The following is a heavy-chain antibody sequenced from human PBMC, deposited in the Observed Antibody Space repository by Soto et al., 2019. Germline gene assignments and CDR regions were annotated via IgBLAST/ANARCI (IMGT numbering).Heavy chain of an antibody. CDR1: GFTFSSYG. CDR2: ISYDGSNK. Sequence: QVQLVESGGGVVQPGRSLRLSCAASGFTFSSYGMHWVRQAPGKGLEWVAVISYDGSNKYYADSVKGRFTISRDNSKNTLYLQMNSLRAEDTAVYYCAKTVGVVAATLPYYYGMDVWGQGTTVTVSS. J-gene: IGHJ6*02. D-gene: IGHD2-15*01. CDR3: AKTVGVVAATLPYYYGMDV. V-gene: IGHV3-30*18.